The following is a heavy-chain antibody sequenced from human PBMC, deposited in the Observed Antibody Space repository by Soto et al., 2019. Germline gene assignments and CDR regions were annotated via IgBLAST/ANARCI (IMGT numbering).Heavy chain of an antibody. V-gene: IGHV1-18*01. CDR3: ARGAIPHDAFDI. CDR2: ISAYNGNT. D-gene: IGHD2-2*01. CDR1: GYTFTSYG. J-gene: IGHJ3*02. Sequence: ASVKVSCKASGYTFTSYGISWVRQAPGQGLEWMGWISAYNGNTNYAQKLQGGVTRTTDTSTSTAYMELRSLRSDDTAVYYCARGAIPHDAFDIWGQGTMVTVSS.